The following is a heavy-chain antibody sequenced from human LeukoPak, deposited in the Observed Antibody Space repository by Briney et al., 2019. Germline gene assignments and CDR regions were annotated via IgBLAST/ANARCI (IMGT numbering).Heavy chain of an antibody. D-gene: IGHD6-13*01. CDR3: ARGRQQLVRTQYYYYGMDV. CDR2: IYYSGST. CDR1: GGSISSSSYY. Sequence: SETLSLTCTVSGGSISSSSYYWGWIRQPPGKGLEWIGSIYYSGSTYNNPSLKSRVTISVDTSKNQFSLKLSSVTAADTAVYYCARGRQQLVRTQYYYYGMDVWGQGTTVTVSS. J-gene: IGHJ6*02. V-gene: IGHV4-39*01.